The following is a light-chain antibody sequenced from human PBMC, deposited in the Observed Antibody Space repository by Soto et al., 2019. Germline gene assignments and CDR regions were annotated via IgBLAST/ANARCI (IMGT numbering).Light chain of an antibody. V-gene: IGKV3-20*01. Sequence: EIVLTQSPGTLSLSPGERATLSCRASQSVSSSYLAWYQQKPGQAPRLLIYGASSRATVIPDRFSGSGSGTDFTITISRLEPEDFAVYYCQQYGSFYTFGQGTKLEIK. J-gene: IGKJ2*01. CDR1: QSVSSSY. CDR2: GAS. CDR3: QQYGSFYT.